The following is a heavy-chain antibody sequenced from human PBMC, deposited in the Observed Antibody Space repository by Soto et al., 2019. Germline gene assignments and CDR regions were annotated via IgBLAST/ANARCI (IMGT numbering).Heavy chain of an antibody. D-gene: IGHD1-26*01. V-gene: IGHV3-30*18. CDR3: TNGLGAVGS. J-gene: IGHJ5*02. CDR1: GFTFSSFG. CDR2: ISYDGINK. Sequence: GGSLRLSCAASGFTFSSFGMDWVRQAPGKGLEWAAVISYDGINKNYADSVKGRFTISRDNSKNTVYLQMNSLRAEDTAVYYCTNGLGAVGSWRQGTLVTVSS.